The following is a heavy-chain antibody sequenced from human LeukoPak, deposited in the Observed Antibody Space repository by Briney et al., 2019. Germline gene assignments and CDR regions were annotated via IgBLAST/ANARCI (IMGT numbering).Heavy chain of an antibody. CDR2: ISSSSSYI. D-gene: IGHD5-18*01. CDR1: GFTFSSYS. CDR3: ARDGGTAMEY. Sequence: PGGSLGLSCAASGFTFSSYSMNWVRQAPGKGLEWVSSISSSSSYIYYADSVKGRFTISRDSAKNSLYLQMNSLRAEDTAVYYCARDGGTAMEYWGQGTLVTVSS. J-gene: IGHJ4*02. V-gene: IGHV3-21*01.